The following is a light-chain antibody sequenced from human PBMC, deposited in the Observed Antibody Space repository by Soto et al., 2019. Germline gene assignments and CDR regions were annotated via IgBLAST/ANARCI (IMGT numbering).Light chain of an antibody. J-gene: IGKJ1*01. V-gene: IGKV3-11*01. CDR3: QQRSNWPWT. CDR2: DAS. Sequence: IVMNQSPATLSVSPGERATLSCRASRSVDSSLAWYQQKPGQAPRLLIYDASNRATGIPARFSGSGSGTDFTLTISSLEPEDFAVYYCQQRSNWPWTSGQGTNVDIK. CDR1: RSVDSS.